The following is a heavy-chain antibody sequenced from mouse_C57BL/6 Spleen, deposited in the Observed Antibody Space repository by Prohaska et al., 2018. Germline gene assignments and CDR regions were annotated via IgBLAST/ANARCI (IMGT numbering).Heavy chain of an antibody. V-gene: IGHV9-3*01. J-gene: IGHJ2*01. CDR1: GYTFTTYG. D-gene: IGHD2-5*01. CDR3: ARQSNHFDY. CDR2: INTYSGVP. Sequence: QIQLVQSGPELKKPGETVKISCKASGYTFTTYGMSWVKQAPGKGLKWMGWINTYSGVPTYADDFKGRFAFSLETSASTAYLQINNLKNEDTATYFCARQSNHFDYWGQGTTLTVSS.